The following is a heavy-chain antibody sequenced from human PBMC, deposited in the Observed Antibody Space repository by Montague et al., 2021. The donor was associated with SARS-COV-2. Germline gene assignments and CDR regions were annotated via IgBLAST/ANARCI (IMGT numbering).Heavy chain of an antibody. Sequence: SETLSLTCSVSGVSISSSNYYWGWVRQPPGKGLEWIGSVYYSRSTNYNPSLESRVTISVDTSKNQFSLRLSSATAADTAVYYCARGGGYCSGGSCYYWFDAWGQGTLVTVSS. J-gene: IGHJ5*02. D-gene: IGHD2-15*01. CDR3: ARGGGYCSGGSCYYWFDA. CDR2: VYYSRST. V-gene: IGHV4-39*01. CDR1: GVSISSSNYY.